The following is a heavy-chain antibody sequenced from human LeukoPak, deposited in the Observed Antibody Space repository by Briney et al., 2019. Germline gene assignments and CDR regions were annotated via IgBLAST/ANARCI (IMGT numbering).Heavy chain of an antibody. J-gene: IGHJ4*02. CDR2: INHSGST. CDR1: GGSFSGYY. Sequence: SETLSLTCAVYGGSFSGYYWSWIRQPPGKGLEWIGEINHSGSTNYNPSLKSRVTISVDTSKNQFSLKLSSATAADTAVYYCARALRGYIWGEQFGYWGQGTLVTVSS. CDR3: ARALRGYIWGEQFGY. D-gene: IGHD5-12*01. V-gene: IGHV4-34*01.